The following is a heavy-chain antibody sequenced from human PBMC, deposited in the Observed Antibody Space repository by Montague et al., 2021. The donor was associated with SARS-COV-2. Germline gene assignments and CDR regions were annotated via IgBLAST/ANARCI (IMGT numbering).Heavy chain of an antibody. J-gene: IGHJ3*02. CDR3: AVFPTSYYYDSKAAPATPDSFDI. V-gene: IGHV4-39*01. Sequence: SETLSLTCSVSGGSISSSSYYWGWIRQPPGKGLEWIGSIYYSGSTYYSPSLKSRVTISVDTSKNQFSLKLISVIAADTAVYYCAVFPTSYYYDSKAAPATPDSFDIWGQGTMVTVSS. CDR2: IYYSGST. D-gene: IGHD3-22*01. CDR1: GGSISSSSYY.